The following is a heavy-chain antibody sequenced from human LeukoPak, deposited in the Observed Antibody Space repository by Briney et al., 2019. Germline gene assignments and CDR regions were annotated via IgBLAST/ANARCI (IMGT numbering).Heavy chain of an antibody. V-gene: IGHV4-59*08. CDR1: GGSISSYY. D-gene: IGHD1-26*01. CDR3: ARRVGYSGSYSD. J-gene: IGHJ4*02. Sequence: SETLSLTCTVSGGSISSYYWSWLRQPPGKGLEWIGYIYYSGSTNYNPSLKSRVTISVDTSKNQFSLKLNSVTAADTAVYYCARRVGYSGSYSDWGQGTLVTVSS. CDR2: IYYSGST.